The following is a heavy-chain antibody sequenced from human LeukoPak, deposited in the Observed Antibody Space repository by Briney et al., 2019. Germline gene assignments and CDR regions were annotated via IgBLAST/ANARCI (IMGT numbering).Heavy chain of an antibody. Sequence: GGSLRLSCAASGFTFSDYYMSWIRQAPGKGLEWVSYISSSSSFIYYADSVKGRFTISRDNAKNSLYLQMNSLRAEDTAVYYCARPGAGGTSYNYYYYGMDVWGQGTAVTVSS. CDR1: GFTFSDYY. V-gene: IGHV3-11*06. CDR3: ARPGAGGTSYNYYYYGMDV. J-gene: IGHJ6*02. CDR2: ISSSSSFI. D-gene: IGHD3-16*01.